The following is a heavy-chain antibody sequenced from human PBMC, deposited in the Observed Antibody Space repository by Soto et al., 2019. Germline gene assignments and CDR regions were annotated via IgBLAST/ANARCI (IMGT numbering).Heavy chain of an antibody. CDR1: GFTFDDYA. J-gene: IGHJ3*02. CDR2: ISWNSGSI. V-gene: IGHV3-9*01. D-gene: IGHD1-26*01. CDR3: AKIIVGATEDDAFDI. Sequence: PGGSLRLSCAASGFTFDDYAMHWVRQAPGKGLEWVSGISWNSGSIGYADSVKGRFTISRDNAKNSLCLQMNSLRAEDTALYYCAKIIVGATEDDAFDIWGQGTMVTVSS.